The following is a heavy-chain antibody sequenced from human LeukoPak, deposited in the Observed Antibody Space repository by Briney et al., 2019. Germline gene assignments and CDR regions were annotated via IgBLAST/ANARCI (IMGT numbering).Heavy chain of an antibody. D-gene: IGHD5-24*01. CDR1: GYTFTSYY. CDR3: ARGGDMATEPHLYYFEY. J-gene: IGHJ4*02. CDR2: INPSGGST. Sequence: ASVKVSCKASGYTFTSYYLHWVRQAPGQGLEWMGIINPSGGSTTYAQNFQGRVTMTRDTSTSTVYMELSSLRSEDTAVYYCARGGDMATEPHLYYFEYWGQGTLVTVSS. V-gene: IGHV1-46*01.